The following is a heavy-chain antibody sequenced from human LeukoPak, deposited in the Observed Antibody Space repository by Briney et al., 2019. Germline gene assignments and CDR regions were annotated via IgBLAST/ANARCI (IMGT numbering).Heavy chain of an antibody. J-gene: IGHJ6*02. Sequence: GGSLRLSCAASGFTFSSYWMHWVRQAPGKGLVWVSRINSDGSSTNYADSVKGRFTISRDNAKNTLYLQMNSLRAEDTAVYYCAREDIVATQHYGMDVWGQGTTVTVSS. D-gene: IGHD5-12*01. CDR1: GFTFSSYW. CDR2: INSDGSST. V-gene: IGHV3-74*01. CDR3: AREDIVATQHYGMDV.